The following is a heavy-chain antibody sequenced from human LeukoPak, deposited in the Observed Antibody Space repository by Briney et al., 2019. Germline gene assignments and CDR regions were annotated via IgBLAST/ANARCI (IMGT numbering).Heavy chain of an antibody. D-gene: IGHD6-19*01. CDR1: GFTFSSYA. CDR2: ISGSGGST. Sequence: GGSLRLSCAASGFTFSSYAMSWVRQAPGKGLEWVSAISGSGGSTYYADSVKGRFTISRDNSKNTLYLQMNSLRAEDTAVYYCAKDPTLRYSSGWSSGDWLDPWGQGTLVTVSS. CDR3: AKDPTLRYSSGWSSGDWLDP. J-gene: IGHJ5*02. V-gene: IGHV3-23*01.